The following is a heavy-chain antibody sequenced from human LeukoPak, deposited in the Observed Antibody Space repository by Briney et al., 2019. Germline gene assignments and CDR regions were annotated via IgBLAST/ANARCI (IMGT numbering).Heavy chain of an antibody. J-gene: IGHJ4*02. Sequence: SETLSLTCTVSGGSISSYYWSWIRQPAGKGLEWIGRIYTSGSTNYNPSLKSRVTMSVGTSKNQFSLKLSSVTAADTAVYYCARGDYYGSGSYSSLNDWGQGTLVTVSS. D-gene: IGHD3-10*01. CDR3: ARGDYYGSGSYSSLND. V-gene: IGHV4-4*07. CDR2: IYTSGST. CDR1: GGSISSYY.